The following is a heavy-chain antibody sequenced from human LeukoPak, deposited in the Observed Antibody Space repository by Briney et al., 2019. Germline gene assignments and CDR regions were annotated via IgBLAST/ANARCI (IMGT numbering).Heavy chain of an antibody. Sequence: SETLSLTCTVSGGSISSYYWSWIRQPPGKGLEWIGYIYYSGSTNYNPSLKSRVTISVDTSKNQFSLKLSSVTAADTAVYYCARAQRWLPFDYWGQGTLVTVSS. D-gene: IGHD5-24*01. J-gene: IGHJ4*02. CDR1: GGSISSYY. CDR3: ARAQRWLPFDY. V-gene: IGHV4-59*01. CDR2: IYYSGST.